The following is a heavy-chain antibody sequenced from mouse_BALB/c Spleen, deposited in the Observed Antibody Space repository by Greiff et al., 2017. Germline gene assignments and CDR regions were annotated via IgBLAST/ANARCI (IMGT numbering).Heavy chain of an antibody. D-gene: IGHD2-1*01. CDR3: ASWDGIPW. V-gene: IGHV5-17*02. Sequence: EVMLVESGGGLVQPGGSRKLSCAASGFTFSSFGMHWVRQAPEKGLEWVAYISSGSSTIYYADTVKGRFTISRDNPKNTLFLQMTSLRSEDTAMYYCASWDGIPWWGQGTLVTVSA. CDR1: GFTFSSFG. J-gene: IGHJ3*02. CDR2: ISSGSSTI.